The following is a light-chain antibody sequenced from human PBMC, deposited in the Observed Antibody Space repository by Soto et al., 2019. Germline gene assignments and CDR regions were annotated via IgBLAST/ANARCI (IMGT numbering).Light chain of an antibody. J-gene: IGKJ1*01. CDR1: QGISSY. V-gene: IGKV1-8*01. Sequence: AIRMTQSPSSLSASTGDRVTITCRASQGISSYLAWYQQKPGKAPKLLIYAASTLQSGVPSRFSGSGSGTDFTLTSSCLQSADFATCYCQQYYSDPWTFGLGTKVAIK. CDR3: QQYYSDPWT. CDR2: AAS.